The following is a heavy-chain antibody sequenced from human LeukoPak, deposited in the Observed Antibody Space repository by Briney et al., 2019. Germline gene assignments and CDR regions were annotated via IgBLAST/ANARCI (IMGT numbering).Heavy chain of an antibody. CDR1: GFTLSGYA. CDR2: ISSSGGTT. V-gene: IGHV3-23*01. CDR3: VQSSYGYLDY. D-gene: IGHD5-18*01. Sequence: GGSLRLSCAASGFTLSGYAMSWVRQAPGKGLDWVSGISSSGGTTYYADSVKGRFTISRDNAKNSLYLQMNSLRAEDAAVYYCVQSSYGYLDYWGQGTLVTVSS. J-gene: IGHJ4*02.